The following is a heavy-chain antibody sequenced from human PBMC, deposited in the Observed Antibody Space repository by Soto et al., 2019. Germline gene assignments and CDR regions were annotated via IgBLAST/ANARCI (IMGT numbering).Heavy chain of an antibody. J-gene: IGHJ6*02. CDR3: ATATAYIYYYGIDV. V-gene: IGHV1-69*02. CDR1: GATFSSYT. Sequence: PVKVSCKASGATFSSYTISWVRQAPGQGLEWMGRIIPILGIANYAQKFQGRVTITADKSTSTAYMELSSLRSEDTAVYYCATATAYIYYYGIDVGRQGTTLPVCS. D-gene: IGHD1-1*01. CDR2: IIPILGIA.